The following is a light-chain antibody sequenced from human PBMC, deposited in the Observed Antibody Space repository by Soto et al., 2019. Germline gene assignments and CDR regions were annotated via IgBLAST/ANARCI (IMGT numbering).Light chain of an antibody. CDR2: AAS. J-gene: IGKJ5*01. V-gene: IGKV1-39*01. CDR3: QQYDNWPPIT. CDR1: QSISNY. Sequence: DIQMTQFPSSLSATVGDRVIITCRASQSISNYLNWYQQKLGKAPKLLIYAASTLQNGVPSRFSGSGSGTDFTLTIRRLEPEDFAVYYCQQYDNWPPITFGQGTRREIK.